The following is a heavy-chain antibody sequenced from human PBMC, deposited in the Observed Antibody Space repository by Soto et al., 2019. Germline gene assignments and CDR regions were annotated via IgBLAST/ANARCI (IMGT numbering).Heavy chain of an antibody. D-gene: IGHD1-20*01. CDR3: ARGLGREYQDNRNYFHLDY. V-gene: IGHV3-53*01. CDR2: LYPNGRA. Sequence: LRLSCAASGFTVSSNYLTWVRQAPGEGLKWVSVLYPNGRAFYADSVKGRFIISTDNSQNSVYLLMNTLRAEDTAIYYCARGLGREYQDNRNYFHLDYWGQGTLVTV. CDR1: GFTVSSNY. J-gene: IGHJ4*02.